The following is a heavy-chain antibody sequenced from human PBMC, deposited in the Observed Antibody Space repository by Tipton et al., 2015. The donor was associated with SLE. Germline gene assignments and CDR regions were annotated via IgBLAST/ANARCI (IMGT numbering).Heavy chain of an antibody. CDR3: ASRLEGTFDY. Sequence: TLSLTCTVSGGSISSHYWSWIRQPPGKGLEWIGYIYYSGSTNYNPSLKSRVTISVDTSKNQFSLKLSSVTAADTAVYYCASRLEGTFDYWGQGTLVTVSS. CDR2: IYYSGST. D-gene: IGHD1-1*01. CDR1: GGSISSHY. J-gene: IGHJ4*02. V-gene: IGHV4-59*11.